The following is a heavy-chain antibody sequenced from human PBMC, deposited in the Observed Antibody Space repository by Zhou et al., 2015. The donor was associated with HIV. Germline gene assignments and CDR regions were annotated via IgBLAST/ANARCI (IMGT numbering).Heavy chain of an antibody. D-gene: IGHD4-17*01. V-gene: IGHV1-18*03. J-gene: IGHJ1*01. CDR2: ISTYNGDT. CDR3: ARGFSHGDYEVFLKE. Sequence: QVHLVQSGVEVKKPGASVKVSCQASGYTFTTYDITWVRQAPGQGLEWMGWISTYNGDTNYAQNLQGRVTMTTDTSTSTAYMELRSLRSDDMAVYYCARGFSHGDYEVFLKEWGQGTRHHRLL. CDR1: GYTFTTYD.